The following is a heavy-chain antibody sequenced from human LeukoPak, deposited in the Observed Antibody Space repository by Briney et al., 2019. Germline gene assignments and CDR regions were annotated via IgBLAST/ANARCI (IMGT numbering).Heavy chain of an antibody. D-gene: IGHD1-26*01. J-gene: IGHJ6*02. V-gene: IGHV3-13*01. CDR2: IDSVGNT. CDR1: GFPFSNYD. Sequence: GGSPRLTCAASGFPFSNYDMHWVRQATGERVEWVSAIDSVGNTYHSASVKGRFTISREDAKHSLYLQMNSLRDGDTAIYYCIRIREREHQFGMDVWGQGTTVTVSS. CDR3: IRIREREHQFGMDV.